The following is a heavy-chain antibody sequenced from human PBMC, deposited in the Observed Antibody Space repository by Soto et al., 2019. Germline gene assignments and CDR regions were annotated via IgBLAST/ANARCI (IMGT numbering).Heavy chain of an antibody. J-gene: IGHJ3*02. Sequence: SETLSLACTVSGGSVSSGSYYWSRIRQPPGKGLEWIGYIYYSGSTNYNPSLKSRVTIPVDTSKNQFSLKLSSVTAADTAVYYCARVAAQHFGALDIWGQGTMVNVSS. CDR2: IYYSGST. CDR1: GGSVSSGSYY. CDR3: ARVAAQHFGALDI. D-gene: IGHD3-3*02. V-gene: IGHV4-61*01.